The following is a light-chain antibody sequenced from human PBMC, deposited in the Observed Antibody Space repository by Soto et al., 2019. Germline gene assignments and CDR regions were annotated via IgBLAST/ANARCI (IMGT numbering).Light chain of an antibody. CDR1: QCVSGR. Sequence: EIVVTQSPATLSVSPGERVTLSCRASQCVSGRLAWYQQRPGQVPRLLIYDTSTRAPGISARFSGSGSGTEFTLTIITMQSADVSVYYCQEYLKWRPGMFGQGTTVDMK. CDR3: QEYLKWRPGM. J-gene: IGKJ1*01. V-gene: IGKV3-15*01. CDR2: DTS.